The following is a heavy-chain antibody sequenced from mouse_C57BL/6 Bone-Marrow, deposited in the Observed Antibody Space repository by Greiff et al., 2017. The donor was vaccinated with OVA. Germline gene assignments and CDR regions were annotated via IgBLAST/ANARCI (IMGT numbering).Heavy chain of an antibody. V-gene: IGHV5-17*01. CDR3: ARQSTMITRGFAY. J-gene: IGHJ3*01. CDR1: GFTFSDYG. D-gene: IGHD2-4*01. Sequence: EVKLMESGGGLVKPGGSLKLSCAASGFTFSDYGMHWVRQAPEKGLEWVAYISSGSSTIYYADTVKGRFTISRDNAKNTLFLQMTSLRSEDTAMYYCARQSTMITRGFAYWGQGTLVTVSA. CDR2: ISSGSSTI.